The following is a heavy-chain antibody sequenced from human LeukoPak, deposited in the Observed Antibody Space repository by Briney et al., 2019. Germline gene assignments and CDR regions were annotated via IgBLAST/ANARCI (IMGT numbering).Heavy chain of an antibody. V-gene: IGHV3-23*01. CDR3: AKSTSSSGSFYSGLDY. CDR1: AFTFSNYA. CDR2: ISGSGGST. J-gene: IGHJ4*02. D-gene: IGHD2-15*01. Sequence: GGSLRLSCAASAFTFSNYAMTWVRQAPGKGLEWVSCISGSGGSTYYADSVKGRFTISRDDSKNTLYLQMNSLRAEDTAIYYCAKSTSSSGSFYSGLDYWGQGTLVTVSS.